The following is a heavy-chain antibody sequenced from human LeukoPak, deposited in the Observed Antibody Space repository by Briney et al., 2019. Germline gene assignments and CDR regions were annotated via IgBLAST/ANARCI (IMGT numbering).Heavy chain of an antibody. CDR1: GFTFDDYA. Sequence: PGGSPRLSCAASGFTFDDYAMHWVRQAPGKGLEWVSGISWNSGSIGYADSVKGRFTISRDNAKNSLYLQMNSLRAEDMALYYCAKAGSSGYEVDYWGQGTLVTVSS. V-gene: IGHV3-9*03. CDR3: AKAGSSGYEVDY. D-gene: IGHD3-22*01. J-gene: IGHJ4*02. CDR2: ISWNSGSI.